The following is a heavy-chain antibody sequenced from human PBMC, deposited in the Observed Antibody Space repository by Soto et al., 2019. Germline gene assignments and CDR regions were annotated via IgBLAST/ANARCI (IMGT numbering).Heavy chain of an antibody. CDR1: GFTFSSYA. J-gene: IGHJ2*01. D-gene: IGHD3-10*01. CDR3: AKDSGDGVTYWYFDL. CDR2: ISGSGGST. Sequence: PGGSLRLSCAASGFTFSSYAMSWVRQAPGKGLEWVSAISGSGGSTYYADSVKGRFTISRDNSKNTLYLQMNSLRAEDTAVYYCAKDSGDGVTYWYFDLWGRGTLVTVSS. V-gene: IGHV3-23*01.